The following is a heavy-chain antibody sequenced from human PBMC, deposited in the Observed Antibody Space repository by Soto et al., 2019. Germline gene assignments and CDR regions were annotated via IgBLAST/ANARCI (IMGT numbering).Heavy chain of an antibody. V-gene: IGHV3-33*01. CDR1: GFTFSSYG. CDR3: SRENRMATTGFFDY. Sequence: PGGSLRLSCAASGFTFSSYGMHWVRQAPGKGLELVAVIWYDGSNKYYADSLKGRFTISRDNSKNTLYLQMSSLRAEDTAVYYCSRENRMATTGFFDYWGKGTLVTVAS. J-gene: IGHJ4*02. CDR2: IWYDGSNK. D-gene: IGHD1-1*01.